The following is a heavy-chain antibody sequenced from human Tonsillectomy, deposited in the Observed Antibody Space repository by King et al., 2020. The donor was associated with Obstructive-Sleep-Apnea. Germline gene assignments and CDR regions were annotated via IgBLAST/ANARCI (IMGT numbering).Heavy chain of an antibody. CDR2: INAGNGNT. Sequence: QLVQSGAEVKKPGASVKVSCKASGYTFTSYAMHWVRQAPGQRLEWMGWINAGNGNTKYSQKFQGRVTITRDTSASTAYMELSSLRSEDTAVYYCARDLPRLRYFDWPGWFDPWGQGTLVTVSS. CDR3: ARDLPRLRYFDWPGWFDP. V-gene: IGHV1-3*01. J-gene: IGHJ5*02. D-gene: IGHD3-9*01. CDR1: GYTFTSYA.